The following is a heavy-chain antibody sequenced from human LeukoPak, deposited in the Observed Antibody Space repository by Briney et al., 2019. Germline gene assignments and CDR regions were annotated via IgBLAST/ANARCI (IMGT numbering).Heavy chain of an antibody. CDR2: IIPIFGTA. CDR3: ARDRLDYGDYETCLDV. V-gene: IGHV1-69*13. J-gene: IGHJ6*04. D-gene: IGHD4-17*01. CDR1: GGTFSSYA. Sequence: GASVKVSCKASGGTFSSYAINWVRQAPGQGLEWMGGIIPIFGTANYAQKFQGRVTITADESTSTAYMELSSLRSEDTAVYYCARDRLDYGDYETCLDVWGKGTTVTVSS.